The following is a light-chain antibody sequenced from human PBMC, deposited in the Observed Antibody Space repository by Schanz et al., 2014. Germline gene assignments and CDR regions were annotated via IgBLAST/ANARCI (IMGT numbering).Light chain of an antibody. CDR1: SSDVGPYNY. V-gene: IGLV2-14*03. CDR3: SSYTTSGTWV. CDR2: GVS. Sequence: QSALTQPASVSGSPGQSITISCTGTSSDVGPYNYVSWYQQHPGKAPKLIIYGVSNRPSGVSNRFSGSKSGYTASLTISGLQAEDESDYYCSSYTTSGTWVFGGGTKLTVL. J-gene: IGLJ3*02.